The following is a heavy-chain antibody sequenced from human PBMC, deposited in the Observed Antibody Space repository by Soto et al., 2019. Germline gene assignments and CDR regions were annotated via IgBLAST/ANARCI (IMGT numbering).Heavy chain of an antibody. CDR3: ASGGSSAAMRVWYYDL. D-gene: IGHD2-2*01. CDR1: GGSISRYY. V-gene: IGHV4-59*01. Sequence: QVQLQESGPGLVKPSETLSLTCTVSGGSISRYYWNWIRQPPGKGLEWIGYIYYSGSTDYNPSLKSLVTMAVDTSKNQFSLKLSSVTAADTAVYYCASGGSSAAMRVWYYDLWGRGTLVTVSS. CDR2: IYYSGST. J-gene: IGHJ2*01.